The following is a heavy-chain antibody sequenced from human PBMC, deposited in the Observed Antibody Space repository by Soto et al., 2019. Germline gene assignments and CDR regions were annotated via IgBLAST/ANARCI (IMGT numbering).Heavy chain of an antibody. CDR3: AKGPVKQWLVRVCFDH. CDR1: GCTFSSYA. J-gene: IGHJ5*02. CDR2: IIGSGGST. V-gene: IGHV3-23*01. D-gene: IGHD6-19*01. Sequence: XGSMRLSCSAAGCTFSSYAMSWDRQPPGKGLEWVSAIIGSGGSTYYADSVKGRFTISRDNSKNTLFLQKNSLSAEDTAVYYCAKGPVKQWLVRVCFDHWRQGTMVTVAS.